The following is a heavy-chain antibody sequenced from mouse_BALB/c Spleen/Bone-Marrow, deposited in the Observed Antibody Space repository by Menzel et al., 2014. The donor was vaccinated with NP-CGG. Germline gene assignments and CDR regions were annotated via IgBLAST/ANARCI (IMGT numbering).Heavy chain of an antibody. J-gene: IGHJ2*01. CDR3: VRDSSGYFDY. V-gene: IGHV5-9-4*01. CDR2: ISSGGSYT. D-gene: IGHD3-1*01. Sequence: EVQLVESGGGLVKPGGSLKLSCAASGFTFSYYAMSWVRQSPEKRLEWVAEISSGGSYTYYPDTVMGRFTISRDNAKNTLYLERSSLRSEDTAMYYCVRDSSGYFDYWGQGTTLTVSS. CDR1: GFTFSYYA.